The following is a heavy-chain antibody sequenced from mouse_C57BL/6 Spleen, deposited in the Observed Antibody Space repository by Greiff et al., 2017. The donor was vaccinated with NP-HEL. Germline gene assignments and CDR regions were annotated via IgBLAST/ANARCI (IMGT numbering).Heavy chain of an antibody. D-gene: IGHD3-2*02. CDR2: IYPGDGDT. Sequence: VQLQQSGPELVKPGASVKISCKASGYAFRSSWMNWVKQRPGKGLAWIGRIYPGDGDTNYNAKFKGTATLTADKSSSTAYMQHSSQTSEYSAVYFCTSRKETAQATSFAYWGQGTLVTVSA. J-gene: IGHJ3*01. CDR3: TSRKETAQATSFAY. V-gene: IGHV1-82*01. CDR1: GYAFRSSW.